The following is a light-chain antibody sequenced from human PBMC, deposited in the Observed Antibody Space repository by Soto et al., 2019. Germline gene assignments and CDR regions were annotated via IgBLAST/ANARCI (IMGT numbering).Light chain of an antibody. CDR2: EGT. CDR3: SSYSSSTTYV. Sequence: QSVLTQPASVSGSPGQSITISCTGSSSDIGSYNLVSWYQHHPGKAPKLMIFEGTKRPSGVSNRFSASKSGNTASLTISGLQAEDEADYYCSSYSSSTTYVFGNGTKVTVL. V-gene: IGLV2-14*02. J-gene: IGLJ1*01. CDR1: SSDIGSYNL.